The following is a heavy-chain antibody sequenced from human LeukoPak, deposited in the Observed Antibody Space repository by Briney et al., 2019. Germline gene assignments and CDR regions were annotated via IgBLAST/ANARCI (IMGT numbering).Heavy chain of an antibody. CDR2: SNLSGRS. V-gene: IGHV4-34*01. CDR1: GGSLSGYY. J-gene: IGHJ4*02. CDR3: TRGGIAVAVDY. D-gene: IGHD6-19*01. Sequence: PSETLSLTCAVYGGSLSGYYWSWIRQPPGKGLEWVGESNLSGRSNYNPSLKSRVTISVDMSKNQFSLKLSSVTAADTAVYYCTRGGIAVAVDYWGQGTLVTVSS.